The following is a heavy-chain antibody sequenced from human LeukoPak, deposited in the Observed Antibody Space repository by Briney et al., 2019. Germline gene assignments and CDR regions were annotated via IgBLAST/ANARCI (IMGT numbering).Heavy chain of an antibody. CDR3: ARDPRYCSSTSCKFDI. V-gene: IGHV1-2*02. CDR2: INPNSGGT. CDR1: GYTFTGYY. J-gene: IGHJ3*02. Sequence: ASVKVSCKASGYTFTGYYMHWVRQAPGQGLEWMGWINPNSGGTNYAQKFQGRVTMTRDTSISTAYMELSRLRSDDTAVYYCARDPRYCSSTSCKFDIWGQGTRVTVSS. D-gene: IGHD2-2*01.